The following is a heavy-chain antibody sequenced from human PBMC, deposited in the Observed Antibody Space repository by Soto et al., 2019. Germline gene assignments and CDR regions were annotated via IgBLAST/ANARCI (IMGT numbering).Heavy chain of an antibody. Sequence: GSLRLSCAASGFIFSDYSMNWARQAPGKGLEWVSSLSSSSSYIYYADSVKGRFTISRDNAKNSLYLQMNSLRAEDTAVYYCARGGRGYSYAYFDFWGQGTLVTSPQ. V-gene: IGHV3-21*01. CDR3: ARGGRGYSYAYFDF. CDR2: LSSSSSYI. D-gene: IGHD5-18*01. J-gene: IGHJ4*02. CDR1: GFIFSDYS.